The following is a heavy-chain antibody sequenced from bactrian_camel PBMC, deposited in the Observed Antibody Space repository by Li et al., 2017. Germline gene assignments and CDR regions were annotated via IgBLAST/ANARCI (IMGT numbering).Heavy chain of an antibody. CDR3: VRDGVVAGPKADFGY. J-gene: IGHJ6*01. Sequence: QLVESGGGLVQPGGSLRLSCAASGFAFSMYVMIWVRQAPGKGLEWVSGIHSGGTTYYADSVKGRFTISRDNAKNTVYLQMNSLKPEDTAVYYCVRDGVVAGPKADFGYWGQGTQVTVS. CDR2: IHSGGTT. D-gene: IGHD6*01. CDR1: GFAFSMYV. V-gene: IGHV3S10*01.